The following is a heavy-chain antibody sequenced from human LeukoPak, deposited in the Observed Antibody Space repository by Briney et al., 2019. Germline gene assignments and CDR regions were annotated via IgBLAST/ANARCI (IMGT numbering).Heavy chain of an antibody. V-gene: IGHV3-30*03. J-gene: IGHJ5*02. CDR3: AREGGYSSSSMEGDWFDP. Sequence: GGSLRLSCAASGFTFSRYGMHWVRQAPGKGLEWVAIIPYDGSHQYYADSVKGRFTISRDNSKNTLYLQMNSLRAEDTAVYYCAREGGYSSSSMEGDWFDPWGQGTLVTVSS. CDR2: IPYDGSHQ. CDR1: GFTFSRYG. D-gene: IGHD6-6*01.